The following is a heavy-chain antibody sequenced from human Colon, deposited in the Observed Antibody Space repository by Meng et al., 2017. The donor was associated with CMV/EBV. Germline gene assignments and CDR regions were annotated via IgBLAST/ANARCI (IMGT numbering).Heavy chain of an antibody. CDR3: VRLGYTGYFDF. CDR2: IYPGESDA. V-gene: IGHV5-51*01. J-gene: IGHJ4*02. Sequence: GESLKISCQVSGNRFSNSWIGWVRQMPGKGLDWMAIIYPGESDAVHNPSFQGRVTISADKSIDTAFLQLNRLEASDTAMYYCVRLGYTGYFDFWAQGTLVTVSS. CDR1: GNRFSNSW. D-gene: IGHD1-1*01.